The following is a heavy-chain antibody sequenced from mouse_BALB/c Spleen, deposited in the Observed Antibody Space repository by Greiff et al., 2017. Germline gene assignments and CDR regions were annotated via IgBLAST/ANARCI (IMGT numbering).Heavy chain of an antibody. CDR1: GYTFTSYW. J-gene: IGHJ3*01. Sequence: QVQLQQSGAELARPGASVKLSCKASGYTFTSYWMQWVKQRPGQGLEWIGAIYPGDGDTRYTQKFKGKATLTADKSSSTAYMQLSSLASEDSAVYYCARGYYGSRPFAYWGQGTLVTVSA. CDR3: ARGYYGSRPFAY. V-gene: IGHV1-87*01. D-gene: IGHD1-1*01. CDR2: IYPGDGDT.